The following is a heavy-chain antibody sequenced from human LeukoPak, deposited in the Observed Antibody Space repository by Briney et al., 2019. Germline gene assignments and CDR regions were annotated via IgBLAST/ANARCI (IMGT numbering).Heavy chain of an antibody. J-gene: IGHJ6*02. Sequence: GGSLRLSCAASGFTFSSYWMSWVRQAPGKGREWVANIKQEGREKYYVDSVKGRFTISRDNAKNSLYLQMNSLRAEDTAVYYCGRGIIGYGMDVWGQGTLVTVSS. CDR1: GFTFSSYW. CDR3: GRGIIGYGMDV. D-gene: IGHD3-16*02. CDR2: IKQEGREK. V-gene: IGHV3-7*02.